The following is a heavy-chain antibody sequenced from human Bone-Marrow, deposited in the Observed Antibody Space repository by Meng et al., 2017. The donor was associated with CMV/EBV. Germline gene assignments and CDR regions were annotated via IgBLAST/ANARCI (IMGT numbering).Heavy chain of an antibody. CDR2: INHSGST. D-gene: IGHD3-10*01. V-gene: IGHV4-34*01. Sequence: LRLSCAVYGGSFSGYYWSWIRQPPGKGLEWIGEINHSGSTNYNPSLKSRVTISVDTSKNQFSLKLSSVTAADTAVYYCARGRREAGGVVTMVRGVTRRYGMDVWGQGTTVTGSS. CDR3: ARGRREAGGVVTMVRGVTRRYGMDV. J-gene: IGHJ6*02. CDR1: GGSFSGYY.